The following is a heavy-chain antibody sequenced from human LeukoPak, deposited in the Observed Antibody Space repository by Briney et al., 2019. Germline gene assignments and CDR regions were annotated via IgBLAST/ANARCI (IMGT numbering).Heavy chain of an antibody. V-gene: IGHV3-7*01. CDR1: GFTFSSYW. D-gene: IGHD3-22*01. CDR2: IRQAGNEK. J-gene: IGHJ4*02. CDR3: ARDRYYDSSGYSN. Sequence: GGSLRLSCTASGFTFSSYWMSWVRQAPGKGLEWVASIRQAGNEKFYVDAVKGRFTISRDNTKNSVSLQMNSLRAEDTAVYYCARDRYYDSSGYSNWGQGTPVTVSS.